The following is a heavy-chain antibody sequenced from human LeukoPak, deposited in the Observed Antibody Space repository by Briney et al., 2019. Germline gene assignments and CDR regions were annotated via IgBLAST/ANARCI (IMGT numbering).Heavy chain of an antibody. CDR3: TTSIVGTTAY. D-gene: IGHD1-26*01. CDR2: IKSETDGGTI. J-gene: IGHJ4*02. CDR1: GFNFTNAW. V-gene: IGHV3-15*01. Sequence: GGSLRLSCAASGFNFTNAWMTWVRQAPGKGLEWVGRIKSETDGGTIHYGAPVKGRFIISRDDSKNTVGLQMNSFKTEDTGVYYCTTSIVGTTAYWGQGTLVIVSS.